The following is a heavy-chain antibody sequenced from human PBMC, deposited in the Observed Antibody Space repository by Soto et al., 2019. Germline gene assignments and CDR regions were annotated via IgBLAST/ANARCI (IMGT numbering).Heavy chain of an antibody. D-gene: IGHD3-22*01. Sequence: GASVKVSCKASGYTFTSYGISRVRQAPGQGLEWMGWFSAEDGNTNYAQKFQGRVTMTEDTSTDTAYMELSSLRSEDTAVYYCATLPPDYYDSSGYYRYFDYWGQGTLVTVSS. CDR3: ATLPPDYYDSSGYYRYFDY. V-gene: IGHV1-18*01. J-gene: IGHJ4*02. CDR2: FSAEDGNT. CDR1: GYTFTSYG.